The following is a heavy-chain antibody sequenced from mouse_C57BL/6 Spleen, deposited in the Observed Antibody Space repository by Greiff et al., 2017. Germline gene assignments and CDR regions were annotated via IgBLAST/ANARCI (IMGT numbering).Heavy chain of an antibody. J-gene: IGHJ1*03. CDR2: IWSGGST. CDR1: GFSLTSYG. CDR3: ARKNYGSPHLYFDV. Sequence: VKLVESGPGLVQPSQSLSITCTVSGFSLTSYGVHWVRQSPGKGLEWLGVIWSGGSTDDNAAFISRLSISKDNSKIQVFFKMNSLQADDTSIYYCARKNYGSPHLYFDVWGTGTTVTVSS. V-gene: IGHV2-2*01. D-gene: IGHD1-1*01.